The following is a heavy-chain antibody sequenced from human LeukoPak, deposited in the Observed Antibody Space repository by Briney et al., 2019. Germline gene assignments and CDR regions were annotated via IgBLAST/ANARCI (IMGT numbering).Heavy chain of an antibody. CDR3: TADELWFKGFDY. V-gene: IGHV3-15*07. CDR1: GFTFNNAW. J-gene: IGHJ4*02. D-gene: IGHD5-18*01. Sequence: GGSLRLSCAASGFTFNNAWMNWVRQAPGKGLEWVGRIKSKIDGGTTDYAAPVKGRFTISRDDSKNTLYLQMNSLKTEDTAVYYCTADELWFKGFDYWGQGTLVTVSS. CDR2: IKSKIDGGTT.